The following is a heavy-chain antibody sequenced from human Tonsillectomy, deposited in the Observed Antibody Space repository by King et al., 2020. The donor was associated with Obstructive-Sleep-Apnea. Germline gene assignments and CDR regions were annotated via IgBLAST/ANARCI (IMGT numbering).Heavy chain of an antibody. J-gene: IGHJ4*02. CDR2: IYYSGST. Sequence: VQLQESGPGLVKPSQTLSLTCTVSGGSISSGDYYWSWISQPPGKGLEWSGSIYYSGSTDSNPSLKSRVTISIDTSKNQSSLKLTSVTAADTAVYYCARVFTTGFDYWGQGTLVTVSS. CDR1: GGSISSGDYY. CDR3: ARVFTTGFDY. D-gene: IGHD1-14*01. V-gene: IGHV4-30-4*01.